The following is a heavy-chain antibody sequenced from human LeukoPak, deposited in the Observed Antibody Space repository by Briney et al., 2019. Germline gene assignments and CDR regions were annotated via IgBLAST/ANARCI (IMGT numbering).Heavy chain of an antibody. CDR3: AKTGGWHHDY. J-gene: IGHJ4*02. D-gene: IGHD6-19*01. Sequence: GGTLRLSCAASEFSFRTYDMNRVRQAPGPGVEWVSFISSGGSTKYYADSVERRFTFSSENAKRSLYLQRNSLRADAAVLYYGAKTGGWHHDYWGQGTLVTVSS. V-gene: IGHV3-48*03. CDR2: ISSGGSTK. CDR1: EFSFRTYD.